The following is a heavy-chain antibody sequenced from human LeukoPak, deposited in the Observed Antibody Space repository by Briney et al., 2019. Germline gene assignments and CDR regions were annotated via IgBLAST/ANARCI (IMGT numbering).Heavy chain of an antibody. Sequence: GSLRLSCATSGFNLDRYTIHWVRQAPGKGLEWVSLAGWAGGTTFYSDSVRGRFTISRDSGRKSVYLQMNSLTTDDTAFYFCAKELDTMFFDYWGQGALVTVSS. CDR3: AKELDTMFFDY. D-gene: IGHD3-10*02. CDR2: AGWAGGTT. CDR1: GFNLDRYT. V-gene: IGHV3-43*01. J-gene: IGHJ4*02.